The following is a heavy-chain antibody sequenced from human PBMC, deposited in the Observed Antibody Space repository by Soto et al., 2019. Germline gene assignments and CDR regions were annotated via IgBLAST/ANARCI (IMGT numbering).Heavy chain of an antibody. D-gene: IGHD3-22*01. CDR3: AKDTYYYDRSGYYTYDH. CDR1: GFTLSSYG. J-gene: IGHJ4*02. CDR2: VSYDGSNK. Sequence: QVQLVESGGGVVQPGRSLRLSCAASGFTLSSYGVHWVRQAPGKGLEWVASVSYDGSNKHYADSVKGRFTISRDNSRNTLDLQMNSLRAEDTAVYYCAKDTYYYDRSGYYTYDHWGQGTQVTVSS. V-gene: IGHV3-30*18.